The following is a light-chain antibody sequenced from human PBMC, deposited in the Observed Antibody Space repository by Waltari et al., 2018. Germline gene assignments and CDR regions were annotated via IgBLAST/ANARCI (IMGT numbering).Light chain of an antibody. CDR2: QDT. CDR3: QAWDTSGVV. Sequence: SSELTQSPSVSVSPGQTASIPCSGDIWADKYACWYQQKAGQSPVLVIYQDTKRPSGIPERFSGSNSGNTATLTISGTQTMDEADYYCQAWDTSGVVFGGGTKLTVL. CDR1: IWADKY. J-gene: IGLJ2*01. V-gene: IGLV3-1*01.